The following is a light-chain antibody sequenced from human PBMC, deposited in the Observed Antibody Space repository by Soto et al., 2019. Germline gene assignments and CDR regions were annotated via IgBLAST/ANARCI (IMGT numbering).Light chain of an antibody. CDR1: QDISNY. V-gene: IGKV1-33*01. CDR3: QQYDNLPPLT. Sequence: DIQMTQSPSSLSASVGDSVTITCQPSQDISNYLNWYQQKPGKAPKLLIYDASNLETGVPSRFSGSGSGTDFTFTISSLQPEDIATYYCQQYDNLPPLTFGGGTKVEIK. J-gene: IGKJ4*01. CDR2: DAS.